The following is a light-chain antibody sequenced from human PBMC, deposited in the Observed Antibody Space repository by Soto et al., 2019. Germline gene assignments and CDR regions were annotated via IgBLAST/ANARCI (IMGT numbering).Light chain of an antibody. V-gene: IGLV2-23*02. CDR3: CSYAGGFTYV. CDR1: SSDIGSYTL. J-gene: IGLJ1*01. Sequence: QSALTQPASVSGSPGQSITISCTGTSSDIGSYTLVSWYQQHPGKAPKVMIYEVDKWPSGVSTRFSGSRSGNTASLPISGLQAEDEADYFCCSYAGGFTYVFGTGTKVTVL. CDR2: EVD.